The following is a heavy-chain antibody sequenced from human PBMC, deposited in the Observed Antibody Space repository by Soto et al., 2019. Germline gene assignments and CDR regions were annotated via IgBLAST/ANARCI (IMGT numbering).Heavy chain of an antibody. CDR1: GDSINSDKYY. CDR2: IYYSGST. V-gene: IGHV4-61*05. J-gene: IGHJ4*02. D-gene: IGHD3-10*01. Sequence: SETLSLTCSVSGDSINSDKYYWGWIRQPPGKGLEWIGYIYYSGSTNYNPALKSRVTISVDTSKNQFSLNLTSVAAADTAVYHCARSPPWSGEFLRFDSWGQGTLVTVSS. CDR3: ARSPPWSGEFLRFDS.